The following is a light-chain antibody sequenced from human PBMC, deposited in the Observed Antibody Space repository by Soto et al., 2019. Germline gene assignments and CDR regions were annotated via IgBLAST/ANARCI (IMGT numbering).Light chain of an antibody. CDR2: DVS. J-gene: IGLJ1*01. V-gene: IGLV2-14*03. CDR1: SSDVGAYNY. CDR3: SSYTSSNTYV. Sequence: QSVLTQPASVSGSPGQSITISCTGTSSDVGAYNYVSWYQHHPGKVPQLMIYDVSNRPSGVSNRFSGSKSGNTASLTISGLQDEDEADYYCSSYTSSNTYVFGTGTKVTVL.